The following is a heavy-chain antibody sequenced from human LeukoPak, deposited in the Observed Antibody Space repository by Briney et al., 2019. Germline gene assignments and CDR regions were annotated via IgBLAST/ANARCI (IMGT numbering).Heavy chain of an antibody. CDR3: ARGEVVTADKYYFDY. V-gene: IGHV4-31*03. Sequence: SETLSLTCTVSGGSIISGTYYWSWIRQHPGKGLEWIGYIFYSGSTYYNPSLKSRVTISVDTSKNQFSLKLSSVTAADTAAYYCARGEVVTADKYYFDYWGQGTLVTVSS. D-gene: IGHD2-21*02. CDR2: IFYSGST. J-gene: IGHJ4*02. CDR1: GGSIISGTYY.